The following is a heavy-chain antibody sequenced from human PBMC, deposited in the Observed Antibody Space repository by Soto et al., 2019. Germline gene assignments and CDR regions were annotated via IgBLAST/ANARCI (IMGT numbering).Heavy chain of an antibody. Sequence: QVQLVQSGAEVKKPGASVKVSCKASGYTFTSYDINWVRHATGQGLEWMGWMNPNRGNTGYAQKFQGRVTLTRNTSISTAYMELSSLRSEDPAVYYCAIGSITICGGAPYGMDVWGQGTPVTVSS. CDR2: MNPNRGNT. J-gene: IGHJ6*02. CDR3: AIGSITICGGAPYGMDV. CDR1: GYTFTSYD. V-gene: IGHV1-8*01. D-gene: IGHD3-3*01.